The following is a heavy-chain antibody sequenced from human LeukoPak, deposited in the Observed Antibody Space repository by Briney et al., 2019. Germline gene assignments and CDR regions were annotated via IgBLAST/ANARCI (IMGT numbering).Heavy chain of an antibody. CDR1: GFTFRSHW. CDR2: IYSDGSIT. D-gene: IGHD1-1*01. CDR3: ARTGVPYAMDV. V-gene: IGHV3-74*01. J-gene: IGHJ6*02. Sequence: GGSLRLSCAASGFTFRSHWMHWVRQAPGKGLVWVSRIYSDGSITIYADSVKGRFTISRDNAKNTLYLQMNSLRADDTAMYYCARTGVPYAMDVWGQGTTVIVS.